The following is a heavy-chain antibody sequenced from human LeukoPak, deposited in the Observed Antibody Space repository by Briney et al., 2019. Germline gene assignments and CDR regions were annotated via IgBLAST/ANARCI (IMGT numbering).Heavy chain of an antibody. CDR2: IWYDGSNK. V-gene: IGHV3-33*01. D-gene: IGHD3-22*01. CDR3: ASQAAGSGNYFYHFDY. CDR1: GFTFSSYG. Sequence: GGSLRLSCAASGFTFSSYGMHWVRQAPGKGLEWVAAIWYDGSNKYYADSAKGRFTISRDNSKNTLYLQMNSLRAEDTAVYYCASQAAGSGNYFYHFDYWGQGTLVTVSS. J-gene: IGHJ4*02.